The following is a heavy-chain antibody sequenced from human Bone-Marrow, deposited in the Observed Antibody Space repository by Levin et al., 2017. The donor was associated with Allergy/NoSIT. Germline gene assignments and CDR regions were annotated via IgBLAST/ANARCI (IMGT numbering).Heavy chain of an antibody. J-gene: IGHJ4*02. V-gene: IGHV3-23*01. CDR2: ISGSGTST. CDR1: GFIFSSNV. D-gene: IGHD2-15*01. CDR3: ANAPYCSDNRCSDFDS. Sequence: HPGGSLRLSCAASGFIFSSNVMNWVRQAPGKGLEWVSSISGSGTSTYYADSVKGRLTISRDNSRNTLFLQMNSLRAEDTAVYYCANAPYCSDNRCSDFDSWGPGTLVTVSS.